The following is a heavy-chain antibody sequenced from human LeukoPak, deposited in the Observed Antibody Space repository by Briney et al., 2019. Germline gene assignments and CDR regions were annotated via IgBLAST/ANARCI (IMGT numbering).Heavy chain of an antibody. CDR3: ASLEWLAYFDY. Sequence: KSGGSLRLSCAASEFTFGTYWMCWIRQPPGKGLEWIGEINHSGSTNYNPSLKSRVTISVDTSKNQFSLKLSSVTAADTAVYYCASLEWLAYFDYWGQGTLVTVSS. J-gene: IGHJ4*02. CDR1: EFTFGTYW. CDR2: INHSGST. V-gene: IGHV4-34*01. D-gene: IGHD6-19*01.